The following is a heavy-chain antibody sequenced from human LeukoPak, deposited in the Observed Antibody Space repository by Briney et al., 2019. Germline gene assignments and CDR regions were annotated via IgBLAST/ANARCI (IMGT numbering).Heavy chain of an antibody. CDR3: ARRPRYDFWSGYYN. CDR2: INHSGST. J-gene: IGHJ4*02. Sequence: PSETLSLTCAVYGGSFSGYYWSWIRQPPGKGLEWIGEINHSGSTNYNPSLKSRVTISVDTSKNQFSLKLSSVTAADTAVYYCARRPRYDFWSGYYNWGQGTLVTVSS. CDR1: GGSFSGYY. D-gene: IGHD3-3*01. V-gene: IGHV4-34*01.